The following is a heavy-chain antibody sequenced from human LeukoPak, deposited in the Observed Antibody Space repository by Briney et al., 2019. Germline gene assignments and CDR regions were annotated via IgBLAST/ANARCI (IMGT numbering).Heavy chain of an antibody. D-gene: IGHD3-16*01. CDR1: GGTFSGYY. Sequence: SETLSLTCAVYGGTFSGYYWSWIRQPPGKGLEWIGEINHSGSTNYNPSLKSRVTISVDTSKNQFSLKLSSVTAADTAVYYCARSDYVWGSYWDGSYFDLWGRGTLVTVSS. CDR3: ARSDYVWGSYWDGSYFDL. V-gene: IGHV4-34*08. CDR2: INHSGST. J-gene: IGHJ2*01.